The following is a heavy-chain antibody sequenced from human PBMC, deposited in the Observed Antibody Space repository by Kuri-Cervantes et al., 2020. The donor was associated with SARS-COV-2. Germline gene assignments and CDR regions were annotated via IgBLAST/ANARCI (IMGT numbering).Heavy chain of an antibody. V-gene: IGHV3-23*01. J-gene: IGHJ4*02. Sequence: GESLKISCAASGFTFSSFPMSWVRQAPGKGLEWVSGISCSGANTYYADSVKGWFTISRDNSKNTLYLQMNSLRAEDTAVYYCVKDSRVYYFDYWGQGTLVTVSS. CDR3: VKDSRVYYFDY. D-gene: IGHD2/OR15-2a*01. CDR1: GFTFSSFP. CDR2: ISCSGANT.